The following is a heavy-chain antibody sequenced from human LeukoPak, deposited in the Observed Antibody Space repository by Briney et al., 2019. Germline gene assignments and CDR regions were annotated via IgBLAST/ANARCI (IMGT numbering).Heavy chain of an antibody. CDR1: GYSISSGYY. Sequence: SESLSLTCTVSGYSISSGYYWGWIRQPPEKGLEWIGSIYHSGSTYYNPSLKSRVTISVDTSKNQFSLKLSSVTAADTAVYYCARVPPYGSGSYYSHYGYYYMDVWGKGTTVTVSS. CDR2: IYHSGST. D-gene: IGHD3-10*01. V-gene: IGHV4-38-2*02. J-gene: IGHJ6*03. CDR3: ARVPPYGSGSYYSHYGYYYMDV.